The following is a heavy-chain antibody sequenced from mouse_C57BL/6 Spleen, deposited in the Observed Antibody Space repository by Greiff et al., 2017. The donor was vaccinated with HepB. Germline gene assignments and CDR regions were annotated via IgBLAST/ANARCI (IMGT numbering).Heavy chain of an antibody. J-gene: IGHJ2*01. CDR2: IDPSDSYT. CDR3: ALDSSGYSY. D-gene: IGHD3-2*02. CDR1: GYTFTSYW. Sequence: VQLQQPGAELVMPGASVKLSCKASGYTFTSYWMHWVKQRPGQGLEWIGEIDPSDSYTNYNQKFKGKSTLTVDKSSSTAYMQLSSLTSEDSAVYYCALDSSGYSYWGQGTTLTVSS. V-gene: IGHV1-69*01.